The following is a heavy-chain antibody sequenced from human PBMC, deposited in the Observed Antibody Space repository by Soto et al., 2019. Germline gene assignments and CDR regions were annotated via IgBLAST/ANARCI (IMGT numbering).Heavy chain of an antibody. V-gene: IGHV2-5*02. J-gene: IGHJ4*02. Sequence: QITLKESGPTLVKPTQTLTLTCTFSGFSLSTSGVGVGWIRQPPGKALEWLALIYWDDDKRYSPSLKSRLTFTKDTSKNQVVLTITNMDPVDTATYYCAHKRGYDYVWGSYRYNSRGYFDYWGQGTLVTVSS. D-gene: IGHD3-16*02. CDR2: IYWDDDK. CDR1: GFSLSTSGVG. CDR3: AHKRGYDYVWGSYRYNSRGYFDY.